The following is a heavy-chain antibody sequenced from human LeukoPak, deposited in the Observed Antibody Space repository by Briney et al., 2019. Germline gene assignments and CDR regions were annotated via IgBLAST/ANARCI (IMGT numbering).Heavy chain of an antibody. V-gene: IGHV3-66*01. Sequence: AGGSLRLSCAASGFTVSSNYMNWVRQAPGKGLEWVSLIYSGGSTHYADSVKGRFTISRDNSKNTLYLQMNSLRAEDTAAYYCARGGDSRYYGDYWGQGTLVTVSS. CDR1: GFTVSSNY. J-gene: IGHJ4*02. CDR3: ARGGDSRYYGDY. CDR2: IYSGGST. D-gene: IGHD3-22*01.